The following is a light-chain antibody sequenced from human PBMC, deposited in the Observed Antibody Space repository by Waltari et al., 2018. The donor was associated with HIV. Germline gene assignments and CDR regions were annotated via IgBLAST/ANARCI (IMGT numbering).Light chain of an antibody. Sequence: QSALTQPASVSGSPGQSITISCTGTSSDVGGYNYVSWYQQHPGKAPKLMIYEVSNRPSGVSNRFSVSKSGNTASLTISGLQAEDEADYYCSSYTSSSTVFGTGTKVTVL. CDR1: SSDVGGYNY. V-gene: IGLV2-14*01. CDR3: SSYTSSSTV. CDR2: EVS. J-gene: IGLJ1*01.